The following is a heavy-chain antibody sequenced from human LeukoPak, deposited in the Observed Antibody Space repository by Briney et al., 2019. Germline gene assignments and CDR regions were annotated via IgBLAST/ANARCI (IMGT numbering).Heavy chain of an antibody. Sequence: ASVKVSCKASGYTFTSYDINWVRQATGQGLEWMGWMNPNSGNTGYAQKFQGRVTMTRNTSISTAYMELSSLRSEDTAVYYCARAIFGVVVNWFDPWGQGNLVTVSS. V-gene: IGHV1-8*01. CDR3: ARAIFGVVVNWFDP. CDR1: GYTFTSYD. J-gene: IGHJ5*02. D-gene: IGHD3-3*01. CDR2: MNPNSGNT.